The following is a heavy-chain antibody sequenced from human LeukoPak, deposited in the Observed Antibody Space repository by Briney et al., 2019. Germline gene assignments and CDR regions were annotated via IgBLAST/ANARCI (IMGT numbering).Heavy chain of an antibody. CDR2: IYYSGST. Sequence: PSETLSLTCTVSGGSISSYYWSWIRQPPGKGLEWIGYIYYSGSTNYNPSLKSRVTISVDTSKNQFSLKLSSVTAADTAVYYCARGPHDSSGYYYDYWGQEPWSPSPQ. CDR1: GGSISSYY. V-gene: IGHV4-59*08. D-gene: IGHD3-22*01. J-gene: IGHJ4*01. CDR3: ARGPHDSSGYYYDY.